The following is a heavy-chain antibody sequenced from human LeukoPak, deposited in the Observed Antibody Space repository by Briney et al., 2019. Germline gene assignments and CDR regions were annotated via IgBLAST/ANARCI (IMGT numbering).Heavy chain of an antibody. J-gene: IGHJ5*02. CDR1: GYTFTDYY. CDR3: ARDSVTMVRGVISGWFDP. Sequence: ASVKVSYKASGYTFTDYYMHWVRQAPGQGLDWVGWINPTSGATNYAQKFQGRVTMTRDTSNNTSYMELSRLRSDDTAVYYCARDSVTMVRGVISGWFDPWGQGTLVTVSS. CDR2: INPTSGAT. V-gene: IGHV1-2*02. D-gene: IGHD3-10*01.